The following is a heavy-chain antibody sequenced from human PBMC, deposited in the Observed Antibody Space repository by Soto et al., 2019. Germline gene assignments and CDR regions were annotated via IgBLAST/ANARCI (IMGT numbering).Heavy chain of an antibody. D-gene: IGHD3-10*01. Sequence: LRLSCAASGFTFSSYAMHWVRQAPGKGLEWVSGISWNSGSIGYADSVKGRFTISRDNAKNSLYLQMNSLRAEDTALYYCAKDAITMVRGVISYYGMDVWGQGTTVTVSS. J-gene: IGHJ6*02. CDR3: AKDAITMVRGVISYYGMDV. CDR1: GFTFSSYA. CDR2: ISWNSGSI. V-gene: IGHV3-9*01.